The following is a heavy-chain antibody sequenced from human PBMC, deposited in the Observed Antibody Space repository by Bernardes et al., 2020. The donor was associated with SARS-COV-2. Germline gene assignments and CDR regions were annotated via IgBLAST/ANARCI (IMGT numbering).Heavy chain of an antibody. CDR1: GFTFSSYG. CDR3: ARDLCSSTSCYWEEYYFDY. CDR2: IWYDGSNK. Sequence: GSLRLSCAASGFTFSSYGMHWVRQAPGKGLEWVAVIWYDGSNKYYADSVKGRFTISRDNSKNTLYLQMNSLRAEDTAVYYCARDLCSSTSCYWEEYYFDYWGQGTLVTVSS. J-gene: IGHJ4*02. D-gene: IGHD2-2*01. V-gene: IGHV3-33*01.